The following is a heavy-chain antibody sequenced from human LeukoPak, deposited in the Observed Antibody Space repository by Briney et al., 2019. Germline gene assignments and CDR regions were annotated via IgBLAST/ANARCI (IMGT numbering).Heavy chain of an antibody. CDR3: ATIKASGWDLFDN. CDR2: LSSSGDT. V-gene: IGHV3-23*01. D-gene: IGHD6-25*01. J-gene: IGHJ4*02. CDR1: GFTFSSYE. Sequence: QPGGSLRLSCAASGFTFSSYEMNWVRQAPGKGLEWVSTLSSSGDTTYADSVQGRFSISRDISRNMLFLEMNRLRADDTAVYYCATIKASGWDLFDNWGQGALVIVSS.